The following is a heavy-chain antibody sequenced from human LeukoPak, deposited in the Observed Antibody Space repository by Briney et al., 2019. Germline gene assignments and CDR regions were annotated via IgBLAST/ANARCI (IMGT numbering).Heavy chain of an antibody. V-gene: IGHV3-21*01. D-gene: IGHD3-9*01. Sequence: GGSLRLSCAASGFTFNTFYMNWVRQAPGKGLEWVSYITSGGDYIYYADSVKGRSTTSRDNAKNSLSLQLNSLRVEDTAVYYCARGHYDVLAASYKWTPDYWGQGTLVTVSS. CDR1: GFTFNTFY. CDR3: ARGHYDVLAASYKWTPDY. CDR2: ITSGGDYI. J-gene: IGHJ4*02.